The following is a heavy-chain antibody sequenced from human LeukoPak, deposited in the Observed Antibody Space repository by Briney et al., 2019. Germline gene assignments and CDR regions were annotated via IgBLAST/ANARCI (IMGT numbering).Heavy chain of an antibody. D-gene: IGHD3-16*02. CDR3: ARDRVPYDYVWGSYRYSAFDI. CDR2: ISAYNGNT. V-gene: IGHV1-18*01. J-gene: IGHJ3*02. Sequence: ASVKVSCKASGYTFTSYGISWVRQAPGQGLEWMGWISAYNGNTNYAQKLQGRVTMTTDTSTSTAYMELRSLRSDDTAVYYCARDRVPYDYVWGSYRYSAFDIWGPGTMVTVSS. CDR1: GYTFTSYG.